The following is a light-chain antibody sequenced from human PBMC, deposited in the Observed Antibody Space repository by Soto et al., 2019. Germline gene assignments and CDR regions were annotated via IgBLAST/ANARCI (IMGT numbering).Light chain of an antibody. CDR1: SSDVGGYNY. CDR3: SSYAGSNNLV. Sequence: QSVLTQPPSASGSPGQSVTISCTGTSSDVGGYNYVSWYQHHPGKAPKLMIYEVNKRPSEVPDRFSASESGNTASLTVSGLQAEDEADYYCSSYAGSNNLVFGTGTKVTVL. V-gene: IGLV2-8*01. J-gene: IGLJ1*01. CDR2: EVN.